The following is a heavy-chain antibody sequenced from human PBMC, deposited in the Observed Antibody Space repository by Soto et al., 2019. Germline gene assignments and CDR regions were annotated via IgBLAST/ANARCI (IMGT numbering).Heavy chain of an antibody. Sequence: QVKLVQSGAEVKKPGTSMKVSCKASGYTFGTSGISWIRQAPGQGLEWMGWISAYNGNTNYEQKLQDRVTMTTDTSTNTAYLGLRSLRSDDTAVYYCARAGHYYDSSGYANWGQRTLVTVSS. V-gene: IGHV1-18*01. D-gene: IGHD3-22*01. J-gene: IGHJ4*02. CDR3: ARAGHYYDSSGYAN. CDR1: GYTFGTSG. CDR2: ISAYNGNT.